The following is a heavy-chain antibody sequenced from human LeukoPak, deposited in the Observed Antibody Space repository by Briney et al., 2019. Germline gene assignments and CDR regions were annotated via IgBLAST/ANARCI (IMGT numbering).Heavy chain of an antibody. J-gene: IGHJ4*02. CDR3: AKDQLNRFCSGGSCSITHDY. V-gene: IGHV3-23*01. CDR2: ISGSGGST. CDR1: GFTFSSYA. D-gene: IGHD2-15*01. Sequence: PGGSLRLSCAASGFTFSSYAMSWVRQAPGKGLEWVSAISGSGGSTYYADSVKGRFTISRDNSKNTVYLQMNSLRAEDTAIYYCAKDQLNRFCSGGSCSITHDYWGQGTLVTVSS.